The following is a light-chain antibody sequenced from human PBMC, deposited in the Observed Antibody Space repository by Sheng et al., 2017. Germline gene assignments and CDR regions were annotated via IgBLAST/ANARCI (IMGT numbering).Light chain of an antibody. CDR2: DVT. Sequence: QSALTQPASVSGSPGQSITISCTGTSSDVGGYNYVSWYQQHPGKAPKLLIFDVTTRPSGVSNRFSGSKSGNTASLTISGLQAEDEADYYCSSYTSSSTLVVFGGRDPRLTV. V-gene: IGLV2-14*03. CDR1: SSDVGGYNY. J-gene: IGLJ2*01. CDR3: SSYTSSSTLVV.